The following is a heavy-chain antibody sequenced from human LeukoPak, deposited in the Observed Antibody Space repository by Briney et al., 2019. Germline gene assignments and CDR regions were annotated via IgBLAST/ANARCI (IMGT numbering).Heavy chain of an antibody. D-gene: IGHD5-12*01. V-gene: IGHV1-18*01. CDR3: ARDKSPPKCGSDY. Sequence: ASVKVSCKPSGYTFTSYGISWVRPAPAQGLEWMGWISAYNGNTNYAQKLQGRVTMTTDTSTSTAYMELRSLRSDDTAVYYCARDKSPPKCGSDYWGQGTLVTVSS. CDR1: GYTFTSYG. J-gene: IGHJ4*02. CDR2: ISAYNGNT.